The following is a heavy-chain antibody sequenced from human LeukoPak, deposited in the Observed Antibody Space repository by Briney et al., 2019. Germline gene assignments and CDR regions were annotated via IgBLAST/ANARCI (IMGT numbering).Heavy chain of an antibody. D-gene: IGHD3-3*01. J-gene: IGHJ4*02. CDR2: INSDGSST. CDR3: AKGSYNDFWSGPDY. V-gene: IGHV3-74*01. CDR1: GFTFSSYW. Sequence: PGGSLRLSCAASGFTFSSYWMHWVRQVPGKGLVWVSRINSDGSSTSYADSVKGRFTISRDNAKNTLYLQMNSLRAEDTAVYYCAKGSYNDFWSGPDYWGQGTLVTVSS.